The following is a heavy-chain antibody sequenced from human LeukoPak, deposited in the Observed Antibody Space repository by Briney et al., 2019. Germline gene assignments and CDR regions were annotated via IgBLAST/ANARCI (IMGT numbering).Heavy chain of an antibody. CDR2: IYPGDSDI. V-gene: IGHV5-51*01. Sequence: GESLKIACKASGYSFTSYWIGWVRQMPGKGVEWMGIIYPGDSDIRYSPSFEGQVSISADTSMNTAYLHWSSLKASDTAMYFCVKPAGTGRWFDPWGQGTLVTVSS. CDR3: VKPAGTGRWFDP. D-gene: IGHD2-8*02. J-gene: IGHJ5*02. CDR1: GYSFTSYW.